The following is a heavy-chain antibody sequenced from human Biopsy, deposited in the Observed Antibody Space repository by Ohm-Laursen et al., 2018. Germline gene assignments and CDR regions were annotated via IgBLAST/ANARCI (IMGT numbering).Heavy chain of an antibody. Sequence: TLSLTCTLSGGSISSRTHYWGWIRQHPEKGLEWIGYTSSGGYRKYTPSLQSLITISMDTSRNQFSLRLNSVTSADTAVYYCARAPYVSGSFGWFDPWGQGIVATVSS. J-gene: IGHJ5*02. CDR2: TSSGGYR. D-gene: IGHD3-10*01. CDR1: GGSISSRTHY. V-gene: IGHV4-31*01. CDR3: ARAPYVSGSFGWFDP.